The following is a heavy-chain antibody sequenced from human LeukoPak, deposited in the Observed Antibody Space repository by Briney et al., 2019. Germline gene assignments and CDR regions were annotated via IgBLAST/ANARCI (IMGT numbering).Heavy chain of an antibody. CDR2: ISYDGSNK. J-gene: IGHJ4*02. CDR1: GFTFSSYG. CDR3: AKEGLGPYYDSSGPHQADY. Sequence: GGSLRLSCAASGFTFSSYGMHWVRQAPGKGLEWVAVISYDGSNKYYADSVKGRFTISRDNSKNTLYLQMNSLRAEDTAVYYCAKEGLGPYYDSSGPHQADYWGQGTLVTVSS. V-gene: IGHV3-30*18. D-gene: IGHD3-22*01.